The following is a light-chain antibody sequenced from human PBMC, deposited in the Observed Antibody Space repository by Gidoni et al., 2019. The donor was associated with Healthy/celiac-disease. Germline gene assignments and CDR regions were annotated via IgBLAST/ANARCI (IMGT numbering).Light chain of an antibody. CDR1: QDISNY. CDR3: KQYDNLLFT. Sequence: DIQMTQSPSSLSASVGDRVTITCQASQDISNYLNWYQQKPGKAPKLLIYDASNLETGVPSRFSGSGSGTDFTFTISSLQTEDIATYYCKQYDNLLFTFGPETKVDIK. V-gene: IGKV1-33*01. CDR2: DAS. J-gene: IGKJ3*01.